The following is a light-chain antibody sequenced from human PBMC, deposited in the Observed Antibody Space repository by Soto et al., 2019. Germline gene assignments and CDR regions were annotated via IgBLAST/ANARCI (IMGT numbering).Light chain of an antibody. CDR1: SSNIGSNY. CDR3: AAWDDSLSGYV. CDR2: RNN. V-gene: IGLV1-47*01. J-gene: IGLJ1*01. Sequence: SVLTQPPSASGTPGQRVTISCSGSSSNIGSNYVYWYQQLPGTAPKLLIYRNNQRPSGVPGRFSGSKSGTSASLAISGLRSEDEADYYCAAWDDSLSGYVFGTGTKVTV.